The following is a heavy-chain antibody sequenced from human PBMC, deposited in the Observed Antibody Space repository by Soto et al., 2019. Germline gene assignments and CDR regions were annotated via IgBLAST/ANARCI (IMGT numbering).Heavy chain of an antibody. Sequence: QVQLVQSGAEVKKPGASVKVSCKASGYTFTSYYMYWVRQAPGQGLEWMGIINPSGGGTSYAQKFQGRVTMTRDTSTSTVYMALSRLRSEDTAVYYCAREAGSIWGGMDVWGQGTTVTASS. CDR2: INPSGGGT. D-gene: IGHD3-16*01. V-gene: IGHV1-46*01. CDR1: GYTFTSYY. J-gene: IGHJ6*02. CDR3: AREAGSIWGGMDV.